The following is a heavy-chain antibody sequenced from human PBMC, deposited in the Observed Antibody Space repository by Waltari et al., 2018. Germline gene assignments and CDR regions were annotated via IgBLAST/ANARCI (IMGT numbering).Heavy chain of an antibody. D-gene: IGHD3-3*01. CDR3: AGFALLDFWCGHAGFDY. J-gene: IGHJ4*02. Sequence: QVQLQESGPGLVKPSETLSLTCTVSGGSISSPYQSWFRPPPGRGLEWIGYIYYSGSTTYSPTLKSRVAIAVDTSKNQFSLKLSSVTAADRAVYYCAGFALLDFWCGHAGFDYWGQGTLVTVSS. CDR2: IYYSGST. CDR1: GGSISSPY. V-gene: IGHV4-59*11.